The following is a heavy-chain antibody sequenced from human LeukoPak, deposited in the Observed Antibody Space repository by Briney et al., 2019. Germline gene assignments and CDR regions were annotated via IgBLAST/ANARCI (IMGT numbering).Heavy chain of an antibody. D-gene: IGHD7-27*01. J-gene: IGHJ2*01. Sequence: ALVKVSCKASGYTFIGYYMHWVRQAPGQGLEWMGWINPNSGGTNYAQKFQGRVTMTRDTSISTAYMELSRLTSDGTAVYYCARDVTGDQSWFFDLWGRGTLVTVSS. CDR2: INPNSGGT. CDR3: ARDVTGDQSWFFDL. V-gene: IGHV1-2*02. CDR1: GYTFIGYY.